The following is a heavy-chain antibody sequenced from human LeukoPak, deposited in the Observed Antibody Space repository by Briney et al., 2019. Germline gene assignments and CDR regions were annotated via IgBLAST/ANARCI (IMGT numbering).Heavy chain of an antibody. CDR3: ARVVTLPTYYYYYMDV. J-gene: IGHJ6*03. V-gene: IGHV1-18*01. CDR2: ISAYNGNT. D-gene: IGHD2-21*02. CDR1: GYTFTSYG. Sequence: ASVKVSCKASGYTFTSYGISWVRQAPGQGLEWMGWISAYNGNTNYAQKLQGRVTMTTDTSTSTAYMELRSLRSDDTAVYYCARVVTLPTYYYYYMDVWGKGTTVTISS.